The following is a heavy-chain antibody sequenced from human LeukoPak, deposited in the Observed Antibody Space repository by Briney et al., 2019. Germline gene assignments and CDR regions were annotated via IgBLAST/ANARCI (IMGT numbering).Heavy chain of an antibody. D-gene: IGHD2-15*01. CDR3: ARDAWGYCSGGSCYSGYYYYYMDV. V-gene: IGHV1-69*13. CDR2: IIPIFGTA. J-gene: IGHJ6*03. Sequence: ASVKVSCKASGYTFTSYDINWVRQATGQGLEWMGGIIPIFGTANYAQKFQGRVTITADESTSTAYMELSSLRSEDTAVYYCARDAWGYCSGGSCYSGYYYYYMDVWGKGTTVTISS. CDR1: GYTFTSYD.